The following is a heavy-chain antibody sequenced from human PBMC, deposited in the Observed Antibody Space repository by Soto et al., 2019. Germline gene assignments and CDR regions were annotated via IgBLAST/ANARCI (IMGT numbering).Heavy chain of an antibody. CDR1: GFSFSSYA. V-gene: IGHV3-23*01. J-gene: IGHJ4*02. CDR3: AKARWNRIAVAGIDY. CDR2: ISGSGGST. D-gene: IGHD6-19*01. Sequence: EVQLLESGGGLVQPGGSLRLSCVASGFSFSSYAMNWVRQAPGKGLEWVSVISGSGGSTYYADSVKGRFTISRDNSKNTLYLQMNSLRAEDTAVYYCAKARWNRIAVAGIDYWGQGTLVTVSS.